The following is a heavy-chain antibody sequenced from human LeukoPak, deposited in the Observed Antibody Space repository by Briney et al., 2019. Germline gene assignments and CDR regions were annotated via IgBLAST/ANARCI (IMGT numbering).Heavy chain of an antibody. CDR1: GGSISSYY. CDR3: AGSSSWYMASSFDY. CDR2: IYYSGST. V-gene: IGHV4-59*01. J-gene: IGHJ4*02. Sequence: SSETLSLXCTVSGGSISSYYWSWIRQPPGKGLESIGYIYYSGSTNYNPSLKSRVTISVDTSKNQFSLKLSSVTAADTAVYYCAGSSSWYMASSFDYWGQGTLVTVSS. D-gene: IGHD6-13*01.